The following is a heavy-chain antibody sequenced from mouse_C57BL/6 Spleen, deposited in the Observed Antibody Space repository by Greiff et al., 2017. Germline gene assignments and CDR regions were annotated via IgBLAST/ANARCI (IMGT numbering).Heavy chain of an antibody. CDR2: IYPSDSET. D-gene: IGHD1-1*01. CDR1: GYTFTSYW. V-gene: IGHV1-61*01. Sequence: QVQLQQPGAELVRPGSSVKLSCKASGYTFTSYWMDWVKQRPGQGLEWIGNIYPSDSETHYNQKFKYKATLTVDKSSSTAYMQLSSLTSEDSAVYYCARTTVDPYYFDYWGQGTTLTVSS. CDR3: ARTTVDPYYFDY. J-gene: IGHJ2*01.